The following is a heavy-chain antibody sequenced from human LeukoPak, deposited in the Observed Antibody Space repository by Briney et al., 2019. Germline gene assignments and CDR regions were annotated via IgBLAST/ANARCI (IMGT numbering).Heavy chain of an antibody. V-gene: IGHV5-51*01. Sequence: GESLKISCKGSGYSVIHFWIGWVRQMPGKGLEWMGIIYPGDSDTRYSPSFQGQVTISADKSISTAYLQWSSLKASDTAMYYCASRINDAFDIWGQGTMVTVSS. CDR3: ASRINDAFDI. J-gene: IGHJ3*02. CDR1: GYSVIHFW. CDR2: IYPGDSDT.